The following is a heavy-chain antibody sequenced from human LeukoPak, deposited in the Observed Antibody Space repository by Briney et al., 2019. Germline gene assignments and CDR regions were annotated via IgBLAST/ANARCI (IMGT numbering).Heavy chain of an antibody. CDR3: ARRYYYNLGSFPFDF. D-gene: IGHD3-10*01. J-gene: IGHJ4*02. V-gene: IGHV4-34*01. CDR2: IHNSGTT. CDR1: GGPFSGYF. Sequence: SETLSLTCAVSGGPFSGYFWSWIRQPPGKGLEWIGEIHNSGTTNYNPSLNSRVTISEDTSKNQIYLNLRSVTAADTAVYYCARRYYYNLGSFPFDFWGQGTLVTVSS.